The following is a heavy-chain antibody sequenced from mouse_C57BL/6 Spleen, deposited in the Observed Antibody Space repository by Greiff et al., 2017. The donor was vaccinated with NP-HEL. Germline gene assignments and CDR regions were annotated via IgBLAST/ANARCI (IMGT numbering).Heavy chain of an antibody. Sequence: VQLQQSGAELARPGASVKLSCTASGYTFTSYGISWVKQRTGQGLEWIGEIYPRSGNTYYNEKFKGKATLTADTSSSTAYMELRSLTSEDSAVYFGAREEDAYGADWGQGTLVTVSA. D-gene: IGHD1-2*01. V-gene: IGHV1-81*01. CDR3: AREEDAYGAD. CDR2: IYPRSGNT. CDR1: GYTFTSYG. J-gene: IGHJ3*01.